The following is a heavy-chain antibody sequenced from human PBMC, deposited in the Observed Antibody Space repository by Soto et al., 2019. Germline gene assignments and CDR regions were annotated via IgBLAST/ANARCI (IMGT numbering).Heavy chain of an antibody. J-gene: IGHJ4*02. CDR3: ARDYYDTSGYFVY. CDR2: INADNGKT. CDR1: GYTFTSHE. V-gene: IGHV1-3*01. Sequence: QVQLVQSGAEVKKPGASVKVSCKASGYTFTSHEMHWVRQAPGQRLEWMGWINADNGKTKYSQKFQGRVTFTRDTRASTAYMELSSLRSEDTAVYYCARDYYDTSGYFVYWGQGTLVTVSS. D-gene: IGHD3-22*01.